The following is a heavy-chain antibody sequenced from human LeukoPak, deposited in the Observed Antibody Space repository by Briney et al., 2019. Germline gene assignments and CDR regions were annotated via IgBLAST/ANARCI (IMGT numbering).Heavy chain of an antibody. Sequence: SSETLSLTCTVSGDSISSTNYYWGWIRQPPGKGLEWIGSIYYSGSTFNNPSLKSRVTISVDTSKNQFSLKVSSVTAADTAVYYCAREYRSSWYLNWFDPWGQGTLVTVSS. CDR1: GDSISSTNYY. CDR3: AREYRSSWYLNWFDP. V-gene: IGHV4-39*07. J-gene: IGHJ5*02. CDR2: IYYSGST. D-gene: IGHD6-13*01.